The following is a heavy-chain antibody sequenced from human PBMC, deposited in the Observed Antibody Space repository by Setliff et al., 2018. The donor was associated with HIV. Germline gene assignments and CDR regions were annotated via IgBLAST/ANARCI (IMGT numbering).Heavy chain of an antibody. J-gene: IGHJ2*01. D-gene: IGHD3-9*01. CDR3: ARGPPRWEEAISWYFDL. CDR1: GGSFSGYS. V-gene: IGHV4-34*01. CDR2: ITDSGST. Sequence: PSETLSLTCAVYGGSFSGYSWSRIRQPPGKGLEWIGEITDSGSTNYTPSLKSRVTISIDTSKNQFSLKLSSVTAADTAVYYCARGPPRWEEAISWYFDLWGRGNLVTVSS.